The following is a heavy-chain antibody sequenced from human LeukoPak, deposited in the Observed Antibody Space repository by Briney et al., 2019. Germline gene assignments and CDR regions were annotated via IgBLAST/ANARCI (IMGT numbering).Heavy chain of an antibody. CDR1: AFNFSGYT. CDR2: IRSRNNYI. D-gene: IGHD3-22*01. V-gene: IGHV3-21*04. CDR3: AREPIVVVNSVRGKVPRREPYDY. J-gene: IGHJ4*02. Sequence: KPGGSLRLSCAASAFNFSGYTMNWVRQAPGKGLEWISSIRSRNNYITYAASVEGRFTISRDNAKNSLYLQMNSLRAEDTAVYYCAREPIVVVNSVRGKVPRREPYDYWGQGTLVTVSS.